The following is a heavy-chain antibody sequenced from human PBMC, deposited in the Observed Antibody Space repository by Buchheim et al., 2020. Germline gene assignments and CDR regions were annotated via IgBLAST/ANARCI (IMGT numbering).Heavy chain of an antibody. CDR1: GGSISSYY. J-gene: IGHJ6*02. Sequence: QVQLQESGPGLVKPSETLSLTCTVSGGSISSYYWSWIRQPPGKGLEWIGYISYSGSTNYNPSLKSRVTISVDTSKNQFPLKLSSVTAADTAVYYCARHITYYDFWSGYMDVWGQGTT. CDR3: ARHITYYDFWSGYMDV. V-gene: IGHV4-59*08. CDR2: ISYSGST. D-gene: IGHD3-3*01.